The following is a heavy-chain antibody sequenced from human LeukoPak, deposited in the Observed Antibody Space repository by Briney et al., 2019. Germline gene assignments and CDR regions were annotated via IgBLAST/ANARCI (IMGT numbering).Heavy chain of an antibody. CDR3: ASICSGGSCYPSGFDP. CDR2: IIPIFGTA. CDR1: GGTFSSYA. D-gene: IGHD2-15*01. V-gene: IGHV1-69*13. Sequence: GASVKVSCKASGGTFSSYAISWVRQAPGQGLEWMGGIIPIFGTANYAQKFQGRVTITADESMSTAYMELSSLRSEDTAVYYCASICSGGSCYPSGFDPWGQGTLVTVSS. J-gene: IGHJ5*02.